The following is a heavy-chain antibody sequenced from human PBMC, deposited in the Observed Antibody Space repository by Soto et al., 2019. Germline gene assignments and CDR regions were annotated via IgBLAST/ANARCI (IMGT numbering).Heavy chain of an antibody. CDR1: GFTFINYA. D-gene: IGHD2-8*01. J-gene: IGHJ3*01. CDR2: ISGGGDGT. CDR3: AKKGLGSLKTFCSNSDCHYSFDL. V-gene: IGHV3-23*01. Sequence: EVQLLESGGGLVQPGGSLRLSCAASGFTFINYAMIWVRQAPGKGLEWVSTISGGGDGTYYADSVKGHFTISRDNSKNTLYRQMNSLRAEDTAIYYCAKKGLGSLKTFCSNSDCHYSFDLWGQGTVVTVSS.